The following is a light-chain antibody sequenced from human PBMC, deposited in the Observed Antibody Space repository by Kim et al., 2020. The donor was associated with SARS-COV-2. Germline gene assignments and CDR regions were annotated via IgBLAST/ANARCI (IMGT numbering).Light chain of an antibody. J-gene: IGLJ1*01. V-gene: IGLV1-36*01. Sequence: ELTQPPSVSEAPRQRVTISCSGSNSNIGNNAVNWYQQLPGKAPKLLIYYNDLLPSGVSDRFSGSKSGTSASLAISGLQSEDEADYYCATWDDSLNGYVFGTGTKVTVL. CDR3: ATWDDSLNGYV. CDR1: NSNIGNNA. CDR2: YND.